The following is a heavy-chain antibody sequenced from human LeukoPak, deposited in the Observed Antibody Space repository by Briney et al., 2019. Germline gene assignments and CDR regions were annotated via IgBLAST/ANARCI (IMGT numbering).Heavy chain of an antibody. CDR3: AKGLVQGYGIYFYYGMDV. J-gene: IGHJ6*02. CDR2: ISAYNGNT. CDR1: GYTFTSYG. Sequence: ASVKVSCKASGYTFTSYGISWVRQAPGQGLEWMGWISAYNGNTNYAQKLQGRVTMTTDTSTSTAYMELRSLRSDDTAIYYCAKGLVQGYGIYFYYGMDVWGQGTTVTVSS. V-gene: IGHV1-18*01. D-gene: IGHD3-10*01.